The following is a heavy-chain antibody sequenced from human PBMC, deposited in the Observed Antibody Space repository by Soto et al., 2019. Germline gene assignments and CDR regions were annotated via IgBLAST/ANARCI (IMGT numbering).Heavy chain of an antibody. Sequence: GGSLRLSCAASGFTFSSYSMNWVRQAPGKGLEWVSSISSSSYIYYADSVKGRFTISRDNAKNSLYLQMNSLRAEDTAVYYCARDRADSRRDRYTAGAYYYYGMDVWGQGTTVTVSS. CDR3: ARDRADSRRDRYTAGAYYYYGMDV. J-gene: IGHJ6*02. V-gene: IGHV3-21*01. D-gene: IGHD6-19*01. CDR2: ISSSSYI. CDR1: GFTFSSYS.